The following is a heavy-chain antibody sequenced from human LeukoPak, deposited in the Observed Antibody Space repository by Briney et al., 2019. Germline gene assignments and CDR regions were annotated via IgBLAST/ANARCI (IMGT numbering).Heavy chain of an antibody. CDR3: ARDDCGDTCYPGGY. Sequence: ASVKVSSRASGYTFTNYVIHWVRPAHRQRPEWMRWINAGNGNTKYSHHFQGRVTITRDTSASTAYMEMSSLTSEDTALYYCARDDCGDTCYPGGYWGQGTLVTFSS. V-gene: IGHV1-3*01. CDR1: GYTFTNYV. J-gene: IGHJ4*02. D-gene: IGHD2-21*01. CDR2: INAGNGNT.